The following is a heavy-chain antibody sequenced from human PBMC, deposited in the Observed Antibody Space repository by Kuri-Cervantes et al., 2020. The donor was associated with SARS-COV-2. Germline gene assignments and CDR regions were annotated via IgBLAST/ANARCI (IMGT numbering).Heavy chain of an antibody. CDR2: ISAYNGNT. CDR3: ARGDFWSRPFDY. CDR1: GYTLTELS. J-gene: IGHJ4*02. Sequence: ASVKVSCKVSGYTLTELSMHWVRQAPGKGLEWMGWISAYNGNTNYAQKLQGRVTMTTDTSTSTAYMELRSLRSDDTAVYYCARGDFWSRPFDYWGQGTLVTVSS. V-gene: IGHV1-18*01. D-gene: IGHD3-3*01.